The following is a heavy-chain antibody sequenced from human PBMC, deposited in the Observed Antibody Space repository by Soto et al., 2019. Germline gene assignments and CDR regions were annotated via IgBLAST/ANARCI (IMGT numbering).Heavy chain of an antibody. CDR2: IIPIFGTA. CDR1: GGTFSSYA. Sequence: QVQVVQSGAEVKKPGSSVKVSCKASGGTFSSYAISWVRQAPGQGLEWMGGIIPIFGTANYAQKLQGKVTITADESTSTAYMELSSLRSEDTAVYYCARDTSSGPHWYFDLWGRGTLVTVSS. D-gene: IGHD6-6*01. J-gene: IGHJ2*01. V-gene: IGHV1-69*01. CDR3: ARDTSSGPHWYFDL.